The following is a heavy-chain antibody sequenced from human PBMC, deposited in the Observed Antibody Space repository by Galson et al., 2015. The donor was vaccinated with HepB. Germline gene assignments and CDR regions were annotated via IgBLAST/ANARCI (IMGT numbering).Heavy chain of an antibody. CDR3: ARETSYPFNYFDY. CDR1: GFSITPRY. J-gene: IGHJ4*02. V-gene: IGHV4-59*11. CDR2: IHTNGAT. D-gene: IGHD3-16*02. Sequence: ETLSLTCTVSGFSITPRYWHWIRQPPGKGLEWIAYIHTNGATNFNPSLKSRVAISLDTSKNQFSLTLSSLTAADTALYYCARETSYPFNYFDYWGRGTLVTVSS.